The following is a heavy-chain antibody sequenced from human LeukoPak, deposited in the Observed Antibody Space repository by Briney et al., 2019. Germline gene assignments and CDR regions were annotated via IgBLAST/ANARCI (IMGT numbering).Heavy chain of an antibody. CDR1: GLTVSSYA. V-gene: IGHV3-23*01. J-gene: IGHJ2*01. D-gene: IGHD6-13*01. CDR3: ARDRGIAAAGANYWYFDL. Sequence: PGESLRLSCGASGLTVSSYAMSWVRQAPGKGLDWVSTIIGTAGNTYYADSVKGRFTISRDDSKNTVYLQMNSLRAEDTAVYYCARDRGIAAAGANYWYFDLWGRGTLVTVSS. CDR2: IIGTAGNT.